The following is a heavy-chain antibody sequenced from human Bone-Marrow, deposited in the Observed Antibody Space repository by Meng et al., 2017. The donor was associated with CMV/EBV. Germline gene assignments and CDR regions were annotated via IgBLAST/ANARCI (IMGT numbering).Heavy chain of an antibody. D-gene: IGHD3-10*01. V-gene: IGHV3-21*01. CDR1: GFTFSSYS. Sequence: SGFTFSSYSMNWVRQAPGKGLEWVSSISSSSSYIYYADSVKGRFTISRDNAKNSLYLQMNSLRAEDMAVYYCTKDRGHIAMGDAFDIWGQGTMVTVSS. CDR2: ISSSSSYI. CDR3: TKDRGHIAMGDAFDI. J-gene: IGHJ3*02.